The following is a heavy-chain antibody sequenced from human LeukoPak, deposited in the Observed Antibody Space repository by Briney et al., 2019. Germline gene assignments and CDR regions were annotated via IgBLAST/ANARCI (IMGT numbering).Heavy chain of an antibody. D-gene: IGHD2-15*01. CDR3: ARGGYCSGGSCSSGWFDP. J-gene: IGHJ5*02. V-gene: IGHV1-46*01. Sequence: ASVKVSCKASGYTFTSYYMHWVRQAPGQGLEWLGIINPSGGSTSYAQKFQGRVTTTRDTTTSTVYMELSSLRSEDTAVYYCARGGYCSGGSCSSGWFDPWGQGTLVTVSS. CDR2: INPSGGST. CDR1: GYTFTSYY.